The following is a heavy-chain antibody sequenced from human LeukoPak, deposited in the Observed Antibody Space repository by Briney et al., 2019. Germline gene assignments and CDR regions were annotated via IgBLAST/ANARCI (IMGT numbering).Heavy chain of an antibody. CDR1: GYTFTSYY. J-gene: IGHJ6*02. V-gene: IGHV1-46*01. Sequence: GASVKVSCNASGYTFTSYYMHWVRQAPGQGLEWMGIINPSGGSTSYAQKFQGRVTMTRDTSTSTVYMELSSLRSEDTAVYYCARGPTPKYCSGGSCYSDHHYYYYYGMDVWGQGTTVTVSS. CDR3: ARGPTPKYCSGGSCYSDHHYYYYYGMDV. CDR2: INPSGGST. D-gene: IGHD2-15*01.